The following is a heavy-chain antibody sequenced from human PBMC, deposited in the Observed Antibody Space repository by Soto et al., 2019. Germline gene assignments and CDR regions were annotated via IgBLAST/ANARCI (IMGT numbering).Heavy chain of an antibody. J-gene: IGHJ4*02. CDR3: ARSPDSSLGNYFDY. Sequence: SETLSLTCTVSGGSISSGGYYWSWIRQHPGKGLEWIGYIYYSGSTYYNPSLKSRVTISVDTPKNQFSLKLSSVTAADTAVYYCARSPDSSLGNYFDYWGQGTLVTVSS. CDR1: GGSISSGGYY. CDR2: IYYSGST. V-gene: IGHV4-31*03. D-gene: IGHD3-22*01.